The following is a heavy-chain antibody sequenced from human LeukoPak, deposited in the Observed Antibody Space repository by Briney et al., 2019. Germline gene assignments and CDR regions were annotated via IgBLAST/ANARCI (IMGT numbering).Heavy chain of an antibody. D-gene: IGHD3-16*02. J-gene: IGHJ3*02. V-gene: IGHV4-38-2*01. CDR3: AMLRLGELSLLANAYDI. CDR1: GSSVNSDQY. Sequence: TSEPLSLTCDVSGSSVNSDQYWGWMRHSPGAGLEWIGSVHQTGSPYYNPSLGSRVSLSIDSTKNSFSLRLTSVTAADTAVYYCAMLRLGELSLLANAYDIWGQGTMVIVSS. CDR2: VHQTGSP.